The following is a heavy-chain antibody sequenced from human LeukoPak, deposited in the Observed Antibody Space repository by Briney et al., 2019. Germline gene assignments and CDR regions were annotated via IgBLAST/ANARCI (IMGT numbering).Heavy chain of an antibody. Sequence: ASETLSLTCTVSGGSISSGGYYWSWIRQPPGKGLEWIGEINHSGSTNYNPSLKSRVTISVDTSKNQFSLKLNSVTAADTAVYYCARGRWHPSVRVDYWGQGTLVTVSS. CDR2: INHSGST. D-gene: IGHD6-13*01. CDR1: GGSISSGGYY. V-gene: IGHV4-39*07. CDR3: ARGRWHPSVRVDY. J-gene: IGHJ4*02.